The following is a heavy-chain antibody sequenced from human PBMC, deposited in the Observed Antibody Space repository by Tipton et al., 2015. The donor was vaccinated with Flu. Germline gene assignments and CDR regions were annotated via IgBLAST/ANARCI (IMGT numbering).Heavy chain of an antibody. D-gene: IGHD1-26*01. CDR3: ARDGRSGGATTFDC. CDR2: IYHGGTT. CDR1: GYSIRSAYY. Sequence: TLSLTCSVSGYSIRSAYYWGWVRRPPGKGLEWIGTIYHGGTTYYNPSLKSRLTISVDTSKNQFSLRLSSVTAADTALYYCARDGRSGGATTFDCWGQGTLVTVSS. J-gene: IGHJ4*02. V-gene: IGHV4-38-2*02.